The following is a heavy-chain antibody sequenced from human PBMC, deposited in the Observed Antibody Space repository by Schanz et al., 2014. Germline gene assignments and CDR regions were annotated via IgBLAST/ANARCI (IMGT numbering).Heavy chain of an antibody. V-gene: IGHV1-69*02. J-gene: IGHJ4*02. CDR2: IIPVLNIA. D-gene: IGHD3-10*01. CDR1: GGTFSSYT. Sequence: QVQLVQSGAEVKKPGSSMKVSCKASGGTFSSYTISWMRQAPGQGLEWMGKIIPVLNIATYAQRLQGRVSITADTSTNTAYMELSSLTSEDTAVHYCARGRGFYDYWGQGTLVTVSS. CDR3: ARGRGFYDY.